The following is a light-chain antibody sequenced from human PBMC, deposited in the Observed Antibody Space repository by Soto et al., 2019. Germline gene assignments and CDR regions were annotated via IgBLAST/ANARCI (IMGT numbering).Light chain of an antibody. CDR2: GAS. Sequence: IVVTQSPCAVCFSPLERTTLSGRASQSISRYLAWYQQKPGQGPRLLIYGASSRATGTPDRFSGSGSGTDSTLTINRLEPEDFALYYCQQYGSSPPTVGQGTKVDIK. V-gene: IGKV3-20*01. CDR1: QSISRY. CDR3: QQYGSSPPT. J-gene: IGKJ1*01.